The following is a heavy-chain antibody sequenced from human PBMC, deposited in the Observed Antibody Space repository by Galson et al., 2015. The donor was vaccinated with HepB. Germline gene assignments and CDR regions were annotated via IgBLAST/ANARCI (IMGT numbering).Heavy chain of an antibody. J-gene: IGHJ4*02. V-gene: IGHV3-30*18. CDR1: GFTFSSYG. Sequence: SLRLSCAASGFTFSSYGMHWVRQAPGKGLEWVAVISYDGSNKYYADSEKGRFTISRDNSRNTLYLQMNSLRAEDTAVYYCAKDLSGSYLFDYWGQGTLVAVSS. D-gene: IGHD1-26*01. CDR3: AKDLSGSYLFDY. CDR2: ISYDGSNK.